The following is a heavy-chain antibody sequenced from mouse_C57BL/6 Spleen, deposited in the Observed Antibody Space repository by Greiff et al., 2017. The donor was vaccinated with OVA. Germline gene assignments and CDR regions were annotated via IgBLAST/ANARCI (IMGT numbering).Heavy chain of an antibody. Sequence: VKLKESGPGLVAPSQSLSITCTVSGFSLTSYGVHWVRQPPGKGLEWLVVIWSDGSTTYNSALKSRLSISKDNSKSQVFLKMNSLQTDDTAMYYCARHTSYDYDEDAMDYWGQGTSVTVSS. CDR1: GFSLTSYG. J-gene: IGHJ4*01. CDR2: IWSDGST. CDR3: ARHTSYDYDEDAMDY. V-gene: IGHV2-6-1*01. D-gene: IGHD2-4*01.